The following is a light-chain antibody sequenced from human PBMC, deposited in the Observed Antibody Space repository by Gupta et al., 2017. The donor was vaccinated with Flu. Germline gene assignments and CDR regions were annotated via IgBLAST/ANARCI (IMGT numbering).Light chain of an antibody. J-gene: IGLJ3*02. CDR2: KDS. V-gene: IGLV3-25*03. CDR3: QSADSSSTYLWV. Sequence: QTASSTCTAAALPKDYAYWYQQKPGQAPVLVLYKDSERPSGTPERCSGSSSGTTVTSTISGVQAEDEADYYCQSADSSSTYLWVFGGGTKLTVL. CDR1: ALPKDY.